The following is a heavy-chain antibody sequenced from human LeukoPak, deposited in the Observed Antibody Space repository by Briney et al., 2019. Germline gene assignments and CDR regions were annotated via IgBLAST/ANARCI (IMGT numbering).Heavy chain of an antibody. Sequence: SQTLSLTCAVSGGSISSGSYYWSWIRQPAGKGLEWIGRIYTSGSTNYNPSLKSRVTISVDTSKNQFSLKLSSVTAADTAVYYCAREGVLTGMDVWGQGTTVTVSS. CDR3: AREGVLTGMDV. CDR1: GGSISSGSYY. J-gene: IGHJ6*02. CDR2: IYTSGST. V-gene: IGHV4-61*02.